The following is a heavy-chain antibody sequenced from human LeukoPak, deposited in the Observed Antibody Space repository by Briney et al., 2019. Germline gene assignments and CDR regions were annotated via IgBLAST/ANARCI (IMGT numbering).Heavy chain of an antibody. CDR1: GFTFSSYW. V-gene: IGHV3-7*01. CDR3: ARDRKVGKTFMDV. CDR2: IKQDGSEK. J-gene: IGHJ6*04. D-gene: IGHD1-14*01. Sequence: QPGGSLRLSCAASGFTFSSYWMSWVRQAPGKGLEWVANIKQDGSEKYYVDSVKGRFTISRDNAKNSLYLQMNSLRAEDTAVYYCARDRKVGKTFMDVWGKGTTLTVSS.